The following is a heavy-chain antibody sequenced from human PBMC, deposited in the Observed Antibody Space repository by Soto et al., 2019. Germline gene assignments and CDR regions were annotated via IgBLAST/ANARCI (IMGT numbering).Heavy chain of an antibody. CDR2: ISGSGGT. J-gene: IGHJ3*02. CDR3: AKDQDDSDVYHWFADI. Sequence: EVQLLESGGGLVQPGGSLRLSCAASGFTISNYAMSWARQAPGKGLEWVSSISGSGGTYYEDSVKGRSTIARDSSKNTLYLQMNSLRAEDTAVYYCAKDQDDSDVYHWFADIWGPGTMLTVSS. D-gene: IGHD3-22*01. V-gene: IGHV3-23*01. CDR1: GFTISNYA.